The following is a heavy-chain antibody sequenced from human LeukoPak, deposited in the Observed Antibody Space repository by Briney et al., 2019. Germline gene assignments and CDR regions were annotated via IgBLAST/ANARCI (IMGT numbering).Heavy chain of an antibody. D-gene: IGHD2-2*02. CDR1: GYTFTGYY. CDR2: INPNGGGT. Sequence: ASVKVSCKASGYTFTGYYMHWVRQAPGQGLEWMGWINPNGGGTHYAQKFQGRVTMTRDTSISTAYMELSRLRSDDTAVYYYARRYYSSTSCYSPFDYWGQGTLVTVSS. CDR3: ARRYYSSTSCYSPFDY. V-gene: IGHV1-2*02. J-gene: IGHJ4*02.